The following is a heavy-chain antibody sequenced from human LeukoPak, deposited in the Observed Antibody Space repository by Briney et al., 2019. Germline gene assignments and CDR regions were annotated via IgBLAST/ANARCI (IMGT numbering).Heavy chain of an antibody. J-gene: IGHJ4*02. CDR2: INPSGGST. V-gene: IGHV1-46*01. Sequence: GESLKISCKGSGYSFTSYCIGWVRQAPGQGLEWMGIINPSGGSTSYAQKFQGRVTMTRDTSTSTVYMELSSLRSEDTAVYYCAREIDTSCYDYWGQGTLVTVSS. CDR3: AREIDTSCYDY. D-gene: IGHD2-2*01. CDR1: GYSFTSYC.